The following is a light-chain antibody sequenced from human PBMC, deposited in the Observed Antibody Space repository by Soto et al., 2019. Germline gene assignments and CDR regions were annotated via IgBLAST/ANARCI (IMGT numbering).Light chain of an antibody. CDR1: SSDVGGYRY. Sequence: QSALTQTASVSGSPGQSITISCTGTSSDVGGYRYVSWYRQHPGKVPKLIIYDVSNRPSGISDRFSGSKSANTASLTISGLQAEDEADYYCSSYTSTSAYVVFGVGTKLTVL. V-gene: IGLV2-14*01. CDR3: SSYTSTSAYVV. J-gene: IGLJ2*01. CDR2: DVS.